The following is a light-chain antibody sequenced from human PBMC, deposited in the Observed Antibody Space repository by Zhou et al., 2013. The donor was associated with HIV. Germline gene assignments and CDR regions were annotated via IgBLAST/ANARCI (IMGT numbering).Light chain of an antibody. J-gene: IGKJ2*01. V-gene: IGKV2-30*02. Sequence: DVVMTQSPLSLPVTLGQPASISCRSSQSLVHSDGNTYLNWFQQRPGQSPRRLIYKVSNRDSGVPDRFSGSGSGTDFTLKISRVEAEDVGVYYCMQGTHWPPVTLGQGTKLEIK. CDR2: KVS. CDR3: MQGTHWPPVT. CDR1: QSLVHSDGNTY.